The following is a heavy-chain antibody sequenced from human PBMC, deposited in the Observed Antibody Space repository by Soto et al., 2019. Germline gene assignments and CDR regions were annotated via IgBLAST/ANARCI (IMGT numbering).Heavy chain of an antibody. CDR1: GFTFSSYA. CDR3: ARDPYYYDSSGYWDY. D-gene: IGHD3-22*01. Sequence: EVQLLESGGGLVQPGGSLRLSCAASGFTFSSYAMSWVRQAPGKGLEWVSSISSSSSYIYYADSVKGRFTISRDNAKNSLYLQMNSLRAEDTAVYYCARDPYYYDSSGYWDYWGQGTLVTVSS. J-gene: IGHJ4*02. CDR2: ISSSSSYI. V-gene: IGHV3-21*01.